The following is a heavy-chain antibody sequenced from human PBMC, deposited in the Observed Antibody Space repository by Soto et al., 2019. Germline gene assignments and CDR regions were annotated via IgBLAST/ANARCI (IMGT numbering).Heavy chain of an antibody. CDR2: IWYDGSNK. Sequence: GGSLRLSCAASGFTFSSYGMHWVRQAPGKGLEWVAVIWYDGSNKYYADSVKGRFTISRDNSKNTLYLQMNSLRAEDTAVYYCARRGIVVVPAAMGDAFDIWGQGTMVTVSS. CDR1: GFTFSSYG. J-gene: IGHJ3*02. CDR3: ARRGIVVVPAAMGDAFDI. V-gene: IGHV3-33*01. D-gene: IGHD2-2*01.